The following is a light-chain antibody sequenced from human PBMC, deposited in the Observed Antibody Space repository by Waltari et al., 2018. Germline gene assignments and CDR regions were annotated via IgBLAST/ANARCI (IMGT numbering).Light chain of an antibody. CDR3: QAWDSSSHVT. Sequence: SYDLTQPTSVSVSPGQTASLPCSGDELGETYVSWFQQKPGQSPVLVIYEDNKRPSGIPERISGSNSGNTATLTISGTQAMDEADYYCQAWDSSSHVTFGGGSKLTVL. V-gene: IGLV3-1*01. CDR1: ELGETY. J-gene: IGLJ2*01. CDR2: EDN.